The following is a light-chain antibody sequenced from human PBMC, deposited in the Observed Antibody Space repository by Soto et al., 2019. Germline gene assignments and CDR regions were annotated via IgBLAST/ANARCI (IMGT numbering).Light chain of an antibody. CDR3: CSYAGSSTFYV. CDR1: SSDVGSYNL. V-gene: IGLV2-23*03. CDR2: EGS. Sequence: ALTQPASVCWSPRHSINIYCTGTSSDVGSYNLVSWYQQHPGKAPKLMIYEGSKRPSGVSNRFSGSKSGNTASLTISGLQAEDEADYYCCSYAGSSTFYVFGTGTKVTVL. J-gene: IGLJ1*01.